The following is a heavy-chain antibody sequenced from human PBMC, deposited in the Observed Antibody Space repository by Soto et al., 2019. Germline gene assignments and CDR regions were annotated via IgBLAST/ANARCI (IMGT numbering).Heavy chain of an antibody. CDR2: ISYDGSNK. CDR1: RFPFSSYG. CDR3: VGGQYYFDY. J-gene: IGHJ4*02. Sequence: QVQLVESGGGVVQPARSLRLCCAASRFPFSSYGMHWVREAPGKGLEWVAVISYDGSNKYYADSVKGRFTISRDNSASTLYLQMNSLRPEDTALYYCVGGQYYFDYRGQGTLVTVSP. D-gene: IGHD3-10*01. V-gene: IGHV3-30*03.